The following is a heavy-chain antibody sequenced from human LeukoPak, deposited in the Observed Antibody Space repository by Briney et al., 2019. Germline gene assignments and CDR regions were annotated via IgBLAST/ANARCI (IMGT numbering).Heavy chain of an antibody. D-gene: IGHD3-10*01. J-gene: IGHJ6*02. V-gene: IGHV1-8*01. CDR2: MYPNSATT. Sequence: GASVKVSCKGSGYTLTSYDINWVRQAPGQGREWMGWMYPNSATTGYAQKFQGRVTMTRNTSISTAYMELSSLRSEDTAVYYCSRDRFLGSGSYGMDVWGQGTTVTVSS. CDR1: GYTLTSYD. CDR3: SRDRFLGSGSYGMDV.